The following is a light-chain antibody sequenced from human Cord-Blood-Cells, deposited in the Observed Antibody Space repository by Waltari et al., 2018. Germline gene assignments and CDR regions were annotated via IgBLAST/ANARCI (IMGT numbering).Light chain of an antibody. Sequence: EIVMTQSPATLSVSPVESDTLSCRARQSVSSNLAWYQQKPGQAPRLLIYGASTRATGIPARFSGSGSGTEFTLTISSLQSEDFAVYYCQQYNNWPLSFGQGTKLEIK. CDR2: GAS. V-gene: IGKV3-15*01. CDR3: QQYNNWPLS. J-gene: IGKJ2*03. CDR1: QSVSSN.